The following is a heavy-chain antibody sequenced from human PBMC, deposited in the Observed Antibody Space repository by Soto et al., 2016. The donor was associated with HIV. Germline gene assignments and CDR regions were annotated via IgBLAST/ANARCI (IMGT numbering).Heavy chain of an antibody. CDR2: IYHSGST. D-gene: IGHD2-15*01. Sequence: VQLQESGPGLVKPSETLSLTCAVSGYSISSGYYWGWIRQPPGKGLEWIGSIYHSGSTYYNPSLKSRVTISVDTSKNQFSLKLSSVTAADTAVYYCARVVEGRYFDYVGPGNPGHRLL. CDR3: ARVVEGRYFDY. CDR1: GYSISSGYY. J-gene: IGHJ4*02. V-gene: IGHV4-38-2*01.